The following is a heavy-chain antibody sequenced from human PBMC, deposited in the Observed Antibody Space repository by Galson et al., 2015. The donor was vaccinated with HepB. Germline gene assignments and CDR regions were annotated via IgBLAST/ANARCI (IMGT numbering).Heavy chain of an antibody. D-gene: IGHD2-2*01. CDR3: ARVRCSSTNCYEDHYYYMDV. Sequence: SLRLSCAASGFTFSDYYMSWIRQAPGKGLEWVSYTSRSRGYTNYADSVKGRFTISRDNAKNSLYLQMNSLRAEDTAIYYCARVRCSSTNCYEDHYYYMDVWGKGTTVTVSS. J-gene: IGHJ6*03. CDR2: TSRSRGYT. V-gene: IGHV3-11*06. CDR1: GFTFSDYY.